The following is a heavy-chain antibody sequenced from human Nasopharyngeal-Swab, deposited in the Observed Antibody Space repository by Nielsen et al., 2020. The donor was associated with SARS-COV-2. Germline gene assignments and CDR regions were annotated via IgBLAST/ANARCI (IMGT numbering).Heavy chain of an antibody. Sequence: KVSCKGSGYSFTSYWIGWVRQMPGKGLEWMGIIYPGDSDTRYIPSFQGQVTISADKSISTAYLQWSSLKASDTAMYYCARHSRRGYSYGYYFDYWGQGTLVTVSS. V-gene: IGHV5-51*01. CDR3: ARHSRRGYSYGYYFDY. J-gene: IGHJ4*02. CDR1: GYSFTSYW. CDR2: IYPGDSDT. D-gene: IGHD5-18*01.